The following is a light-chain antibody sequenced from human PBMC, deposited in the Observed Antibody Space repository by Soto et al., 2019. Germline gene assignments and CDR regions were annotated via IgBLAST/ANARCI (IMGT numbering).Light chain of an antibody. CDR1: QGIIYY. Sequence: IQLTQSPSSLSASVGDSVTITCLASQGIIYYLSWYPQKPGKAPYLLIYGASTLQSGVPSRFSGSGSGTDFTLTVSSLPPEDFSTYYSQQRFMYPPTFGPGTQVDI. V-gene: IGKV1-9*01. CDR2: GAS. CDR3: QQRFMYPPT. J-gene: IGKJ3*01.